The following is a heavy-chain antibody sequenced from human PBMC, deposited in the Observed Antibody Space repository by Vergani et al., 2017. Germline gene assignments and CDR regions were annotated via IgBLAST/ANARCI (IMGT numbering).Heavy chain of an antibody. CDR1: GDSMNNYY. V-gene: IGHV4-59*01. Sequence: QVHLQEAGPGLVKPAETLSLTCTVSGDSMNNYYWNWIRQTPGKGLEWIGYIYLGGTTTYNPPLESRVSLSADTSKNQFSQQLTTVTAADTAVYYCARWPSGVQGHYIYDCSYFMDVWGKGATVSVCS. CDR3: ARWPSGVQGHYIYDCSYFMDV. CDR2: IYLGGTT. J-gene: IGHJ6*03. D-gene: IGHD2-21*02.